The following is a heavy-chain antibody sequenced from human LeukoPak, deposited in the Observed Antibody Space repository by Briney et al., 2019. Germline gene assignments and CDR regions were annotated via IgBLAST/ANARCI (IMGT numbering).Heavy chain of an antibody. CDR2: ISDNGGRT. Sequence: GGSLRLSCAASGFTFSGYAMSWVRQAPGKGLEWVSTISDNGGRTYYADSVKGRFTISRDNSKNTLYLQMNSLRAEDTAVYYCAKDLGYSSSWSDYWGQGTLVTVSS. D-gene: IGHD6-13*01. CDR1: GFTFSGYA. V-gene: IGHV3-23*01. CDR3: AKDLGYSSSWSDY. J-gene: IGHJ4*02.